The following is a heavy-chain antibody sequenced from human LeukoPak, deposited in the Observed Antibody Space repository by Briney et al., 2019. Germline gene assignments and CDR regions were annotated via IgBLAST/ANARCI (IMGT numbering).Heavy chain of an antibody. Sequence: GGSLRLSCAASGFTFSSYSMNWVRQAPGKGLEWVSSISSSSSYIYYADSVKGRFTISRDNAKNSLYLQMNSLRAEDTAVYYCARDPVLRRAFDIWGQGTMVTVSS. CDR1: GFTFSSYS. CDR2: ISSSSSYI. J-gene: IGHJ3*02. D-gene: IGHD3-3*01. CDR3: ARDPVLRRAFDI. V-gene: IGHV3-21*01.